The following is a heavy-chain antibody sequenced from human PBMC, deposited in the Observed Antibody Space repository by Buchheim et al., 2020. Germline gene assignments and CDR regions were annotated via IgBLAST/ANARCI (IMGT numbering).Heavy chain of an antibody. V-gene: IGHV3-21*01. Sequence: EVQLVESGGGLVKPGGSLRLSCAASGFTFSSYSMNWVRQAPGKGLEWVSSISTRSTRIYYADSMRGRFTISRDNAKNSLYLQMNSLRAEDTAVYYCARDPGEEGYLQPLDYWGQGTL. CDR3: ARDPGEEGYLQPLDY. CDR1: GFTFSSYS. CDR2: ISTRSTRI. D-gene: IGHD4-17*01. J-gene: IGHJ4*02.